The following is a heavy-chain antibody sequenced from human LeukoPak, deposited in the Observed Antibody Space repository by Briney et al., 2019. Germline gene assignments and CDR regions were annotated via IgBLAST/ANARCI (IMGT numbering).Heavy chain of an antibody. CDR1: GYTFTGYY. Sequence: ASVKVSCKASGYTFTGYYMHWVRQAPGQGLEWMGWINPNSGGTNYAQKFQGRVTMTRDTSISTAYMELSRLRSDDTAVYYCARDSTYYDSSGYYQGSFDYWGQGTLVTVSS. CDR2: INPNSGGT. CDR3: ARDSTYYDSSGYYQGSFDY. D-gene: IGHD3-22*01. V-gene: IGHV1-2*02. J-gene: IGHJ4*02.